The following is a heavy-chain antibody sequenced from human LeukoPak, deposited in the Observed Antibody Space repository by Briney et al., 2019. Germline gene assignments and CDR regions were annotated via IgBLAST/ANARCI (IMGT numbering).Heavy chain of an antibody. D-gene: IGHD6-13*01. Sequence: SETLSLTCTVSGGSFSSYYWSWIRQPAGKGLEWIGRIYTSGSTNYNPSLKSRVTMSVDTTKNQFSLKLSSVTAADTAVYYCARVDSSWYYVDYWGQGTLVTVSS. CDR2: IYTSGST. V-gene: IGHV4-4*07. J-gene: IGHJ4*02. CDR1: GGSFSSYY. CDR3: ARVDSSWYYVDY.